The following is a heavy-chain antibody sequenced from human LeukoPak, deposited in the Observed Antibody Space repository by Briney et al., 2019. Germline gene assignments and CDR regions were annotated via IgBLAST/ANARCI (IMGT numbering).Heavy chain of an antibody. J-gene: IGHJ5*02. CDR1: GGTFSSYA. CDR2: IIPIFGTA. Sequence: ASVKVSFKASGGTFSSYAISWVRQAPGQGLEWMGGIIPIFGTANYAQKFQGRVTVTADESTSTAYMELSSLRSEDTAVYYCARDIVVVPAAIPRSWFDPWGQGTLVTVSS. V-gene: IGHV1-69*13. CDR3: ARDIVVVPAAIPRSWFDP. D-gene: IGHD2-2*01.